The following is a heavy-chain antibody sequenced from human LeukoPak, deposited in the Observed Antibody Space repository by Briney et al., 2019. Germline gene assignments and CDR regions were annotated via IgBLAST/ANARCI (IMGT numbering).Heavy chain of an antibody. CDR3: AKGSVADY. J-gene: IGHJ4*02. V-gene: IGHV3-7*03. Sequence: GGSLRLSCEGSGFTFSNYWMGWVRQAPWKGLQWVANIKTDGSEKYYVDSVKGRFTISRDNAKNSLYLQMNSLRAEDTAVYYCAKGSVADYWGQGTLVTVSS. D-gene: IGHD3-10*01. CDR1: GFTFSNYW. CDR2: IKTDGSEK.